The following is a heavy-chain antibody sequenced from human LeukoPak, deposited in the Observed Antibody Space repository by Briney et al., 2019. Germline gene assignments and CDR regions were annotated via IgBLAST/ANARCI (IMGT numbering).Heavy chain of an antibody. J-gene: IGHJ4*02. V-gene: IGHV3-30*04. CDR1: GFTFRHYA. D-gene: IGHD3-16*01. CDR3: VRARAGGLDY. CDR2: VSFDGAHK. Sequence: PERSLRLSCAASGFTFRHYAVHWVRQAPGRGLEWVAVVSFDGAHKYYAESVKGRFTISKDNSNNTLFLQMDSLRLEDTALYYCVRARAGGLDYWGQGTQVTVSS.